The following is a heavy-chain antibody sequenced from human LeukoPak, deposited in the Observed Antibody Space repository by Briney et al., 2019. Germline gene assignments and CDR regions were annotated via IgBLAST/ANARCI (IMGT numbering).Heavy chain of an antibody. CDR2: ITWNSGNK. CDR1: GFTFDDYA. Sequence: GGSLRLSCAASGFTFDDYAMHWVRQAPGKGREWVSTITWNSGNKGYADSVKGRFTISRDNAKNSLYLQMNSLRPEDTALYYCTKAGSSNYPPDYWGQGTLVTVSS. J-gene: IGHJ4*02. V-gene: IGHV3-9*01. CDR3: TKAGSSNYPPDY. D-gene: IGHD2-2*01.